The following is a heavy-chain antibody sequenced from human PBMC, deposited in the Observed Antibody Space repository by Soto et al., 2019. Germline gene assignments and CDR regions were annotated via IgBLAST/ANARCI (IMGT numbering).Heavy chain of an antibody. Sequence: QVQLQESGPGLVKPSETLSLTCVVSGASLSSYYWSWIRQPPGKGLEWIGYIYYCGSTNYHPSLKTRGTISVDTSKYQYSLNLSSGTGADTAVYYCARTGGSTTDYWGRGTLVTVSS. V-gene: IGHV4-59*01. CDR3: ARTGGSTTDY. J-gene: IGHJ4*02. CDR2: IYYCGST. CDR1: GASLSSYY. D-gene: IGHD7-27*01.